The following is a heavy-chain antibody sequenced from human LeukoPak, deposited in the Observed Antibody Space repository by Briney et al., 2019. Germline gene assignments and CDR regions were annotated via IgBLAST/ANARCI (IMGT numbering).Heavy chain of an antibody. J-gene: IGHJ4*02. CDR1: DGSISGYY. D-gene: IGHD3-22*01. CDR2: INHSGST. Sequence: PSETLSLTCTVSDGSISGYYWSWIRQPPGKGLEWIGEINHSGSTNYNPSLKSRVTISVDTSKNQFSLKLSSVTAADTAVYYCATLPHYYDSSGYYYHSDYWGQGTLVTVSS. V-gene: IGHV4-34*01. CDR3: ATLPHYYDSSGYYYHSDY.